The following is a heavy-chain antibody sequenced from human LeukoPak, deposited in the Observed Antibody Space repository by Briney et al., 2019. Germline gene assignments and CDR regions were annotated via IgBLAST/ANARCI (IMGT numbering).Heavy chain of an antibody. D-gene: IGHD3-10*01. V-gene: IGHV1-24*01. CDR1: GYTLTKLS. CDR2: FDPEDGET. J-gene: IGHJ2*01. CDR3: ASLIQNVYYGSEGAGYFDL. Sequence: GASVKVSCKVSGYTLTKLSMHWVRQAPGKGLEWMGGFDPEDGETIYAQKFQGRVTMTKDTSTDTAYMELSSLRSEDTAMYYCASLIQNVYYGSEGAGYFDLWGRGTLVTVSS.